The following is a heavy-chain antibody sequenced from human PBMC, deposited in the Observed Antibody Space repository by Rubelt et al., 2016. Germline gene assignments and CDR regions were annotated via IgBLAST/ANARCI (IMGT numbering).Heavy chain of an antibody. V-gene: IGHV3-23*01. D-gene: IGHD2-21*02. J-gene: IGHJ4*02. CDR2: ISDSGGIT. Sequence: GKGLEWVSTISDSGGITYYGDSVKGRFTISRDNSKNTLYLQMNSLRAEDTAVYYCAKDQGSTCYSGIDYWGQGTLVTDSS. CDR3: AKDQGSTCYSGIDY.